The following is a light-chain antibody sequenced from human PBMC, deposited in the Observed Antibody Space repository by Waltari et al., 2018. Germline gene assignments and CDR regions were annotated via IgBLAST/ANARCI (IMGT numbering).Light chain of an antibody. Sequence: QLLLTQSPSASASLGASVKLTCPLSSGHSSYALAWHQQQPDKGPRYLMKVNSDGSHIKGDGIPDRFSGSSSGAERYLTISSLQAEDEADYYCQTGGFGIWVFGGGTKLTVL. V-gene: IGLV4-69*01. CDR1: SGHSSYA. J-gene: IGLJ3*02. CDR3: QTGGFGIWV. CDR2: VNSDGSH.